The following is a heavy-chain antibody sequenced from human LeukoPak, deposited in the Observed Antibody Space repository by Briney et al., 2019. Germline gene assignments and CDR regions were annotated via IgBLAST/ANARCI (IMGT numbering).Heavy chain of an antibody. V-gene: IGHV4-61*02. D-gene: IGHD3-3*01. CDR2: IYPSGNT. Sequence: SETLSLTCAVSGGSMRTGLYYWNWIRQPAGKGLEWIGRIYPSGNTNYNPSLESRVTISVDTAENQFSLKLISVTAADTALYYCAGGQYDFWSGYDVNWFDPWGQGTLVTVSS. J-gene: IGHJ5*02. CDR1: GGSMRTGLYY. CDR3: AGGQYDFWSGYDVNWFDP.